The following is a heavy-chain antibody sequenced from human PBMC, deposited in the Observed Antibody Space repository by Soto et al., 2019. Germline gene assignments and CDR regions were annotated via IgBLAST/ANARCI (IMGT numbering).Heavy chain of an antibody. V-gene: IGHV3-66*01. CDR1: GFTVSSNY. J-gene: IGHJ6*03. Sequence: EVQLVESGGGLVQPGGSLRLSCAASGFTVSSNYMSWVRQAPGKGLEWVSVIYSGGSTYYADSVKGRFTISRDNSKNKLYLQMNSLRAEDTAVYYCASDDCSSTSCYYYYYMDVWGKGTTVTVSS. D-gene: IGHD2-2*01. CDR2: IYSGGST. CDR3: ASDDCSSTSCYYYYYMDV.